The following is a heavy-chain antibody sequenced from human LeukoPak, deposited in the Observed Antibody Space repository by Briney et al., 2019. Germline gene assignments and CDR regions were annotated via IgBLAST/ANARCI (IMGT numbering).Heavy chain of an antibody. CDR2: INAGNGNT. J-gene: IGHJ4*02. D-gene: IGHD6-13*01. CDR1: GYTLTSYA. CDR3: VRSSSSWINYFDY. V-gene: IGHV1-3*01. Sequence: ASVKVSCKASGYTLTSYAMHWVRQAPGQRLEWMGWINAGNGNTKYSQKFQGSVTITRDTPASTAYMELSSLRSEDTAVYYCVRSSSSWINYFDYWGQGTLVTVSS.